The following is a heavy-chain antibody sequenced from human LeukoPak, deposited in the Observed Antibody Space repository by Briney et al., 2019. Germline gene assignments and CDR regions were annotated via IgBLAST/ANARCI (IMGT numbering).Heavy chain of an antibody. CDR2: MNPNSGNT. V-gene: IGHV1-8*01. J-gene: IGHJ6*02. D-gene: IGHD3-9*01. CDR1: GYTFTSYD. Sequence: ASVKVSCKASGYTFTSYDINCVRQATGQGLEWMGWMNPNSGNTGYAQKFQGRVTMTRNTSISTAYMELSSLRSEDTAVYYCARLYIPGLLPQYYYYGMDVWGQGTTVTVSS. CDR3: ARLYIPGLLPQYYYYGMDV.